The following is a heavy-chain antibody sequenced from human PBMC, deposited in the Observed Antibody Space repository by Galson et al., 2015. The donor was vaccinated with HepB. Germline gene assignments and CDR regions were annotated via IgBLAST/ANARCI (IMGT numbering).Heavy chain of an antibody. CDR1: GFTLSSYA. J-gene: IGHJ4*02. CDR2: ISGSGGST. D-gene: IGHD2-8*01. V-gene: IGHV3-23*01. Sequence: SLRLSCAASGFTLSSYAMSWVSAISGSGGSTYYADSVKGRFTISRDNSKNTLYLQMNSLRAEDTAVYYCASNVWLDYWGQGTLVTVSS. CDR3: ASNVWLDY.